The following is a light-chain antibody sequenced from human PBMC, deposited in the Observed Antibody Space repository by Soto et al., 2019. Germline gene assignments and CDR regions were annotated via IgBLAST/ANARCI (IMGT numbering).Light chain of an antibody. CDR3: QHRSNWPLT. Sequence: EIVLTQSPATLCLSPGEGATLSCRASQSVSSYLAWYQQKPGQAPRLLIYDASNRATGIPARFTGSGSGTDFTLTISSLEPEDFAVYYCQHRSNWPLTFGPGTKVDIK. CDR1: QSVSSY. J-gene: IGKJ3*01. CDR2: DAS. V-gene: IGKV3-11*01.